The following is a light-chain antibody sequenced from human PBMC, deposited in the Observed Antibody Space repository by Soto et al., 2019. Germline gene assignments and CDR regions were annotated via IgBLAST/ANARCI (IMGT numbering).Light chain of an antibody. V-gene: IGLV2-14*01. J-gene: IGLJ2*01. CDR1: SSDIGGYDY. CDR3: TSYASGSSHVV. Sequence: QSALTQPASVSGSPGQSITLSCTGTSSDIGGYDYVSWYQRHPGKAPKLIIYDVNNRPSGVSNRFSGSKSGNTASLTSSGLQAEDVADYDCTSYASGSSHVVFGGETKLTVL. CDR2: DVN.